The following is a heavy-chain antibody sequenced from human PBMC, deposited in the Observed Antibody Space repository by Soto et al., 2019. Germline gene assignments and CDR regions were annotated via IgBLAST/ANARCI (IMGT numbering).Heavy chain of an antibody. CDR2: FIGSGGST. J-gene: IGHJ6*02. CDR3: AKDISGMDV. Sequence: PGGSLRLSCVASGFSFNPYVMAWVRQAPGKGLEWVSAFIGSGGSTYYADSVKGRFTFSRANSKNTLYLQINSLRAEDTAVYYCAKDISGMDVWGQGTTVTVSS. CDR1: GFSFNPYV. V-gene: IGHV3-23*01.